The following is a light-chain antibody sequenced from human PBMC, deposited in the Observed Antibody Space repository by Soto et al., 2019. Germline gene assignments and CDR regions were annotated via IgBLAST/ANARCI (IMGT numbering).Light chain of an antibody. Sequence: QSVLTQPASVSGSPGQSITISCTGTSSDVGGYKYVSWYQHHPGKAPKLMIYEVSNRPSGVSNRFSGSKSGYTASLTISGLQAEDEADYYCSSYTSTGTLVFGGGTKLTVL. CDR2: EVS. CDR3: SSYTSTGTLV. J-gene: IGLJ2*01. CDR1: SSDVGGYKY. V-gene: IGLV2-14*01.